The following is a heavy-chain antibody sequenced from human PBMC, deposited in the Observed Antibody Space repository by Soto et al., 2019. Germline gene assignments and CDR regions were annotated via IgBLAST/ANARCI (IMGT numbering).Heavy chain of an antibody. CDR3: ARGQHLGGSYYYCGLDV. CDR2: INPNSGGT. V-gene: IGHV1-2*04. CDR1: GYTFTGYY. Sequence: QVQLVQSGAEVRKPGASVKVSCKASGYTFTGYYMHWVRQAPGQGLEWMGWINPNSGGTKYAQKFQGWVTMTSDTSISTGYMELSRLKSDDTALYYCARGQHLGGSYYYCGLDVWGQGTTVTVSS. J-gene: IGHJ6*02. D-gene: IGHD6-13*01.